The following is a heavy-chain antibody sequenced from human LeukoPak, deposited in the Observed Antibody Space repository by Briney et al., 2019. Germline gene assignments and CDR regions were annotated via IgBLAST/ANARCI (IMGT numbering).Heavy chain of an antibody. D-gene: IGHD3-16*01. V-gene: IGHV1-18*04. J-gene: IGHJ6*02. CDR3: ARMHLGDYYYYGMDV. Sequence: GASVKVSCKASGYTFTSYGISWVRQAPGQGLEWMGWISAYNGNTNYAQKFQGRVTMTRDTSISTAYMELSRLRSDDTAVYYCARMHLGDYYYYGMDVWGQGTTVTVSS. CDR1: GYTFTSYG. CDR2: ISAYNGNT.